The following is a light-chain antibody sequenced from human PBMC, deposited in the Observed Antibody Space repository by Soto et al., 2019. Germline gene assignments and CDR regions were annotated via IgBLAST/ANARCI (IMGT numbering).Light chain of an antibody. V-gene: IGKV2-30*01. CDR3: KHGTHPYT. J-gene: IGKJ2*01. Sequence: DVVMTQSPLSLPVTLGQPASISCRSSQSLVYSDGNTYLNWIQQRPAQSPSSLIDKISNRDSAVPYRFSGSGSDSDLTLKISRLEAEDVWVYYQKHGTHPYTFGQGTKLEIK. CDR2: KIS. CDR1: QSLVYSDGNTY.